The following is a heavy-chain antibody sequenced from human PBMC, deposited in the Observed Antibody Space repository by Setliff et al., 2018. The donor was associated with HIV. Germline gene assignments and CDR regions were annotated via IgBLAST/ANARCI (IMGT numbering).Heavy chain of an antibody. J-gene: IGHJ3*02. CDR1: GGSISSGGYY. Sequence: SETLSLTCTVSGGSISSGGYYWSWIRQHPGKGLEWIGYIYYSGSTYYTPSLKSRVTISVDTSKNQFSLKLSSVTAADTAVYYCARDGGEKEAFDIWGQGTMVTVSS. CDR3: ARDGGEKEAFDI. V-gene: IGHV4-31*03. D-gene: IGHD3-16*01. CDR2: IYYSGST.